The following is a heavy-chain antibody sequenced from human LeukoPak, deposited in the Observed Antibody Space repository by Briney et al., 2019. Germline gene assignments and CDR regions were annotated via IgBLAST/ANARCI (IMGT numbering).Heavy chain of an antibody. Sequence: PGGSLRLSCLGSGFTFSDHFMSWIRQVPGKEPEWLSYINSKGDNILYRDSVKGRFTISRDNAENSLYLQMNSLKAEDTAVYYCATSRVFDYWGQGALVIVSS. CDR1: GFTFSDHF. V-gene: IGHV3-11*04. CDR2: INSKGDNI. CDR3: ATSRVFDY. J-gene: IGHJ4*02.